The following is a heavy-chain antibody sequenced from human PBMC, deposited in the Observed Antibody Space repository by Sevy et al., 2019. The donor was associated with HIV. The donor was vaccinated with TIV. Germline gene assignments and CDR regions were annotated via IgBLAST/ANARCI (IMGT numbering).Heavy chain of an antibody. D-gene: IGHD1-1*01. CDR1: GFTFGDCA. CDR2: IRNRAYGGTP. CDR3: SRVVGWAARQQLYY. J-gene: IGHJ4*02. Sequence: GGSLRLSCTTSGFTFGDCAMSWFRQAPGKGLEWVGFIRNRAYGGTPEYAASVKGRFTISRDDSKSITYLQMNSLKTEDTAVYYCSRVVGWAARQQLYYWGQGTLVTVSP. V-gene: IGHV3-49*03.